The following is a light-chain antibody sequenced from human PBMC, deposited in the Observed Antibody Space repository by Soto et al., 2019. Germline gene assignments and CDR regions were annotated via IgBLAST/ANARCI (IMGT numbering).Light chain of an antibody. Sequence: EIVLTQSPATLSLSPGERATLSCRASQSVSSYLAWYQQKPGQAPRLLIYDASNRATGIPARFSGSGSGTAFTLTISSLEPEDFAVSYCQQRSNWPWTFGQGTKVEIK. V-gene: IGKV3-11*01. J-gene: IGKJ1*01. CDR3: QQRSNWPWT. CDR2: DAS. CDR1: QSVSSY.